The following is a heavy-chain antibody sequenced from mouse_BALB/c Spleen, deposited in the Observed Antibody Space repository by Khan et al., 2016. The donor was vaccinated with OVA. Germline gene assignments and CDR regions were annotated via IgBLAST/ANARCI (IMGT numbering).Heavy chain of an antibody. Sequence: VQLQQSGPELVKPGASVKISCRATGYTFTDYILDWVKQSHGKSLDWIGYIYPNNGDTGYNQKFKTKATLTVDISSSTAYMELRSLTSEDSAVYYCERSGYGSFAYWGQGTLVTVSA. J-gene: IGHJ3*01. CDR1: GYTFTDYI. CDR3: ERSGYGSFAY. V-gene: IGHV1S29*02. CDR2: IYPNNGDT. D-gene: IGHD1-2*01.